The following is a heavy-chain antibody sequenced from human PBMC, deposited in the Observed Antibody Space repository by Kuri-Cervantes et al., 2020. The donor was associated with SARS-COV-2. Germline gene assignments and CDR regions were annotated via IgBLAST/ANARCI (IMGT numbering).Heavy chain of an antibody. D-gene: IGHD5-12*01. J-gene: IGHJ4*02. CDR2: IRYDGSNK. V-gene: IGHV3-30*02. CDR3: AREGYSGYNHFDY. Sequence: GESLKISCAASGFTFSSYGMHWVRQAPGKGLEWVAFIRYDGSNKYYADSVKGRFTISRDNSKNTLYLQMNSLRAEDTAVYYCAREGYSGYNHFDYWGQGTLVTVSS. CDR1: GFTFSSYG.